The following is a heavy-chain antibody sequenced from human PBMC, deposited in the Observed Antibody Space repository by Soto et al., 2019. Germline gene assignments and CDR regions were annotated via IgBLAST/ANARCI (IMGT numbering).Heavy chain of an antibody. Sequence: QVQLVQSGAEVKKPGSSVKVSCKASGGTFSTYAFIWVRQAPGQGLEWMGGVLPVFGTPNYAQNFQGRVTMAADEPTSRAYRELSSLRSEDTAFYYCARAFMIGEFSSSFLDYGGQGPLVTVSS. V-gene: IGHV1-69*01. J-gene: IGHJ4*02. CDR1: GGTFSTYA. D-gene: IGHD3-16*01. CDR3: ARAFMIGEFSSSFLDY. CDR2: VLPVFGTP.